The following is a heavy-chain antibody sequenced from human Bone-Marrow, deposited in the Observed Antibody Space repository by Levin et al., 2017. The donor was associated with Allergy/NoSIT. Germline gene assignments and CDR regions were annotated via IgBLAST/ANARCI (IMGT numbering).Heavy chain of an antibody. Sequence: QPGESLKISCAASGFTFSSYDMHWVRQATGRGLEWVSAIGTAADSYYSGSVKGRFTVSRDNAKNSFYLQMNSLRAGDTAVYYCARVALPRYCTSTSCSDSGYYFDYWGQGTLVTVSS. CDR2: IGTAADS. J-gene: IGHJ4*02. CDR3: ARVALPRYCTSTSCSDSGYYFDY. D-gene: IGHD2-2*01. CDR1: GFTFSSYD. V-gene: IGHV3-13*04.